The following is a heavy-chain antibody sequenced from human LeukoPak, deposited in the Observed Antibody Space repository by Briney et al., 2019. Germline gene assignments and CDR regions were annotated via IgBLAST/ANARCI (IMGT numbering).Heavy chain of an antibody. J-gene: IGHJ4*02. V-gene: IGHV3-48*04. CDR2: ISSSSSSI. D-gene: IGHD1-1*01. CDR3: ARIWNRAYYFDY. Sequence: GGSLRLSCAASGVTFSSYSLSWVRQAPGKGLEWVAYISSSSSSIHYADSVKGRFTISRDNAKNSLYLQMNSLRPEDTAVYYCARIWNRAYYFDYWGQGTLVTVSS. CDR1: GVTFSSYS.